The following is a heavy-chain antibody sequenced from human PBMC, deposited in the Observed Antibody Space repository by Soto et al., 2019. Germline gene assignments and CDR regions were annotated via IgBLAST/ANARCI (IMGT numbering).Heavy chain of an antibody. CDR2: IIPIFETA. CDR1: GDSFSSYA. V-gene: IGHV1-69*01. J-gene: IGHJ4*02. Sequence: QVQLVQSGAEMKKPGSSVKVSCKVSGDSFSSYAISWVRQAPGEGLEWVGVIIPIFETANYAQNFQGRVTITAVDSTTTAYLEVTRLRPQDTAVFYCAASDSSSWQHDYWGQGTLITVSS. D-gene: IGHD6-13*01. CDR3: AASDSSSWQHDY.